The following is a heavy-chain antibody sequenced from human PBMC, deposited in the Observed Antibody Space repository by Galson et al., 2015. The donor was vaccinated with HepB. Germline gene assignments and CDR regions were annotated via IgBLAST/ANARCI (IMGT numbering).Heavy chain of an antibody. V-gene: IGHV3-48*01. CDR1: GFTFSSYS. Sequence: SLRLSCAASGFTFSSYSMNWVRQAPGKGLEWVSYISSSRSTIYYADSVKGRFTISRDNAKNSLYLQLNNLRAEDTAVYYCARANAGLRYYDWFEPHYYYYSMDAWGQGTTVAVSS. CDR2: ISSSRSTI. CDR3: ARANAGLRYYDWFEPHYYYYSMDA. D-gene: IGHD3-9*01. J-gene: IGHJ6*02.